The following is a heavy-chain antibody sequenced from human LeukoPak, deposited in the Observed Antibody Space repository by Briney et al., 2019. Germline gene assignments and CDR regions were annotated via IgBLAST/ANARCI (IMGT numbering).Heavy chain of an antibody. CDR2: IYYSGST. J-gene: IGHJ4*02. CDR3: ARGAEDTAMAFDY. Sequence: SETLSLTCTVSGGSVSSGSYYWSWLRQPPGKGLEWIGYIYYSGSTNYNPSLKSRVTISVDTSKNQFSLKLSSVTAADTAVYYCARGAEDTAMAFDYWGQGTLVTVSS. CDR1: GGSVSSGSYY. V-gene: IGHV4-61*01. D-gene: IGHD5-18*01.